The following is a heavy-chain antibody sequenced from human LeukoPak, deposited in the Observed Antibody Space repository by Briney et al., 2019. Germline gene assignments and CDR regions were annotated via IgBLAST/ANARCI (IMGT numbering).Heavy chain of an antibody. J-gene: IGHJ4*02. CDR1: GFTFDDYG. V-gene: IGHV3-69-1*01. CDR3: ARGGDNSRHLWYYFDY. Sequence: GGSLRLSCAASGFTFDDYGMSWVRQAPGKGLEWVSSISSSSYIYYADSLKGRFTISRDNAKNSLYLQMNSLRAEDTAVYYCARGGDNSRHLWYYFDYWGQGTLVTVSS. CDR2: ISSSSYI. D-gene: IGHD5-18*01.